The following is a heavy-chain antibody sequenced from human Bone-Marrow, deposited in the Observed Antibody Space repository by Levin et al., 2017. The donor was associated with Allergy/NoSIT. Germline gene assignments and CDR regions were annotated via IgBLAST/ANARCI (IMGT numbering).Heavy chain of an antibody. D-gene: IGHD2-2*01. J-gene: IGHJ4*02. CDR3: ANLGLVVPAAIGEGVFDY. Sequence: SQTLSLTCAVYGGSFSGYYWSWIRPPPGKGLEWIGEINHSGSTNYNPSLKSRVTISVDTSKNQFSLKLSSVTAADTAVYYCANLGLVVPAAIGEGVFDYWGQGTLVTVSS. CDR2: INHSGST. V-gene: IGHV4-34*01. CDR1: GGSFSGYY.